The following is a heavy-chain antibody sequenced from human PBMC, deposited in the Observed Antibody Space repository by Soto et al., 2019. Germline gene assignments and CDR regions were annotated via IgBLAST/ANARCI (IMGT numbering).Heavy chain of an antibody. CDR1: GGSIRNNY. CDR2: IYYSGST. Sequence: SETLSLTCTVSGGSIRNNYWSWIRQPPGKGLEWIGYIYYSGSTYYNPSLKSRVTISVDTSKNQFSLKLSSVTAADTAVYYCAREKYDSSGRHWFDPWGQGTLVTVSS. V-gene: IGHV4-30-4*08. CDR3: AREKYDSSGRHWFDP. J-gene: IGHJ5*02. D-gene: IGHD3-22*01.